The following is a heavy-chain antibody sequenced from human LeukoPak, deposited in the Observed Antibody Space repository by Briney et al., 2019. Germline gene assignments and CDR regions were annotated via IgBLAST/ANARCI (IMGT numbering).Heavy chain of an antibody. D-gene: IGHD1-26*01. CDR1: GGTFSSYD. CDR2: ISAYNGNT. J-gene: IGHJ4*02. Sequence: ASVKVSCKASGGTFSSYDISWVRQAPGQGLEWMGWISAYNGNTNYAQKLQGRVTMTTDTSTSTAYMELRSLRSDDTAVYYCARDREWEPFDYWGQGTLVTVSS. CDR3: ARDREWEPFDY. V-gene: IGHV1-18*01.